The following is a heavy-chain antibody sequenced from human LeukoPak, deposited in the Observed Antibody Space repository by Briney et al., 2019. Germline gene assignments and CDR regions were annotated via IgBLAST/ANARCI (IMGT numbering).Heavy chain of an antibody. Sequence: PGGSLRLSCAASGFTFSSYAMHWARQAPGKGLEWVAVISYDGSNKYYADSVKGRFTISRDNSKNTLYLQMNSLRAEDTAVYYCARDAGQYSSGWYANHFDYWGQGTLVTVSS. D-gene: IGHD6-19*01. V-gene: IGHV3-30-3*01. CDR1: GFTFSSYA. CDR3: ARDAGQYSSGWYANHFDY. J-gene: IGHJ4*02. CDR2: ISYDGSNK.